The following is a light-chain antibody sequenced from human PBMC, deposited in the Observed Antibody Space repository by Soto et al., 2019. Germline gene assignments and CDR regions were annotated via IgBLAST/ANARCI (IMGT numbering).Light chain of an antibody. J-gene: IGLJ1*01. CDR3: QSYDSRLSGYV. CDR2: SVS. V-gene: IGLV2-14*01. Sequence: QSVLTQPASVSGSPGQSITISCSGTSSDIGTYNHVAWFQQFPGKTPKLVIYSVSDRPSGVSYRFSGSKSGTSASLAITGLQAEDEADYYCQSYDSRLSGYVFGTGTKVTVL. CDR1: SSDIGTYNH.